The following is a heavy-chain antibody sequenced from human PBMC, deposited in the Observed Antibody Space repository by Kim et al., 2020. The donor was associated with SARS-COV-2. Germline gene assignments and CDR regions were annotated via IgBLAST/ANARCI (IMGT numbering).Heavy chain of an antibody. D-gene: IGHD5-18*01. Sequence: SETLSLTCTVSGGSITSSSYYWGWIRQPPGKGLEWIGSIYYSGNTYYNPSLKSRVTISVDTSKNQFSLKLSSVTAADTAVYYCATYVTSTANFDYWGRGTLVTVSS. V-gene: IGHV4-39*01. J-gene: IGHJ4*02. CDR3: ATYVTSTANFDY. CDR1: GGSITSSSYY. CDR2: IYYSGNT.